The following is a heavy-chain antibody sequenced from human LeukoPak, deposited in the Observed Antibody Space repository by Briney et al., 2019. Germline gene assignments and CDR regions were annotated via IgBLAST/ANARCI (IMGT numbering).Heavy chain of an antibody. Sequence: ASVKVSCKASGYTFTGYYMHWVRQAPGQGLEWTGWINPNSGGTNYAQKFQGRVTMTRDTSISTAYMELSRLRSDDTAVYYCARVTMVRGRGNSGWFDPWGQGTLVTVSS. J-gene: IGHJ5*02. D-gene: IGHD3-10*01. V-gene: IGHV1-2*02. CDR2: INPNSGGT. CDR1: GYTFTGYY. CDR3: ARVTMVRGRGNSGWFDP.